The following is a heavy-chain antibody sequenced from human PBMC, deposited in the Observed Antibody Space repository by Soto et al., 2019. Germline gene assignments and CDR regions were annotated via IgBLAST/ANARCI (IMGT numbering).Heavy chain of an antibody. CDR1: GGSISSGGYY. CDR3: ARQNYLLGNGWFDP. V-gene: IGHV4-31*03. J-gene: IGHJ5*02. D-gene: IGHD2-8*02. CDR2: IYYSGST. Sequence: SETLSLTCTVSGGSISSGGYYWSWIRQHPGKGLEWIGYIYYSGSTYYNPSLKSRVTISVDTSKNQFSLKLSSVTAADTAVYYCARQNYLLGNGWFDPWGQGTLVTVSS.